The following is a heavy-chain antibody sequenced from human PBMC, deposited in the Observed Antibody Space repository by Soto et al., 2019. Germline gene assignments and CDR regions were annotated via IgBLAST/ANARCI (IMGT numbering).Heavy chain of an antibody. CDR1: GFTFSSYA. V-gene: IGHV3-30-3*01. J-gene: IGHJ4*02. D-gene: IGHD3-22*01. CDR2: ISYDGSNK. CDR3: ARDPSYDSSGYPDY. Sequence: QVQLVESGGGVVQPGRSLRLSCAASGFTFSSYAMHWVRQAPGKGLEWVAVISYDGSNKYYADSVKGRFTISRDNSKHTLYLQMNSLRAEDTAVYYCARDPSYDSSGYPDYWGQGTLVTVSS.